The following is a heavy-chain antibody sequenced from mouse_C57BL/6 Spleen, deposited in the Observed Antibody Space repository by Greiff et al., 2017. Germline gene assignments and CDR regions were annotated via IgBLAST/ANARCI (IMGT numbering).Heavy chain of an antibody. J-gene: IGHJ1*03. D-gene: IGHD1-1*01. CDR2: IYPGDGDT. CDR1: GYAFSSSW. CDR3: ARGNYYDSSFWYFDV. Sequence: QVQLQQSGPELVKPGASVKISCKASGYAFSSSWMNWVKQRPGKGLEWIGRIYPGDGDTNYNGKFKGKATLAAYKSASTAYMPLSSLTSEDSAVYFCARGNYYDSSFWYFDVWGTGTTVTVSS. V-gene: IGHV1-82*01.